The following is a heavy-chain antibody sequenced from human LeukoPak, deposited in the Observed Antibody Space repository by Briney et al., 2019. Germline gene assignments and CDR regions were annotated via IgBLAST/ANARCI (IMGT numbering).Heavy chain of an antibody. CDR2: INPNCGGT. CDR1: GYTFTGYY. Sequence: ASVKVSCKASGYTFTGYYMHWVRQASGQGLVWMGWINPNCGGTNYAQKFQGRVTMTRDRPISTAYMEGSRQTYNDRAGYYCAREGGLRSGSRSGVFDYWGQGALVTVSS. J-gene: IGHJ4*02. CDR3: AREGGLRSGSRSGVFDY. D-gene: IGHD3-10*01. V-gene: IGHV1-2*02.